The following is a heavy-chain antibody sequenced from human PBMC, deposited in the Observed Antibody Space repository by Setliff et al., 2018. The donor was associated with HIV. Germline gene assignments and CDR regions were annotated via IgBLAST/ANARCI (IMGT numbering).Heavy chain of an antibody. V-gene: IGHV4-61*09. CDR1: GGSINSDDYY. CDR3: AREDDAFDI. J-gene: IGHJ3*02. CDR2: IYASGST. Sequence: SETLSLTCTVSGGSINSDDYYWSWIRLSAGKGLEWIGHIYASGSTKYNPSLKSRVTMSLDKSKNQFSLRLSSVTASDTAIYYCAREDDAFDIWGQGTMVTVSS.